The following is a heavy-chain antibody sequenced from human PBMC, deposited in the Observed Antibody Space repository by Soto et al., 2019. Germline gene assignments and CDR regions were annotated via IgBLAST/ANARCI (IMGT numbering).Heavy chain of an antibody. Sequence: EVQLVESGGGLVQPGGSLRLSCSASGFIFSSYWMSWLRQAPGKGLEWVASMNEYGSERYYVDSVKGRFTISRDNAKNSLYLHMDRLRAEDTAVYYCARATGADKEDYWGQGTLVTVSS. V-gene: IGHV3-7*04. D-gene: IGHD3-10*01. J-gene: IGHJ4*02. CDR3: ARATGADKEDY. CDR1: GFIFSSYW. CDR2: MNEYGSER.